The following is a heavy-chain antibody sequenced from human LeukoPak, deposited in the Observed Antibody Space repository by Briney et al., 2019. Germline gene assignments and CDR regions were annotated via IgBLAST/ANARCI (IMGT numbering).Heavy chain of an antibody. J-gene: IGHJ5*02. V-gene: IGHV4-34*01. CDR2: INHSGST. CDR3: ARGSIVGWFDP. D-gene: IGHD1-26*01. CDR1: GGSFSGYY. Sequence: PSETLSLTCAVYGGSFSGYYWSWIRQPPGRGLEWIGEINHSGSTNYNPSLKSRVTISVDTSKNQFSLKLSSVTDADTAVYYCARGSIVGWFDPWGQGTLVTVSS.